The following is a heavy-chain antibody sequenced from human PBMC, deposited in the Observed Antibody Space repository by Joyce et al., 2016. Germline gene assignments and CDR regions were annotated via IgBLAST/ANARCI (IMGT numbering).Heavy chain of an antibody. CDR1: GDFVSSNSAA. V-gene: IGHV6-1*01. CDR2: MCYKSKWYN. J-gene: IGHJ3*02. Sequence: QVQLQQSGPGLVKPSQILSLTCAISGDFVSSNSAAWNWIRQSPSRGLEWLGRMCYKSKWYNDYAVTVRSRISINPDTSKNLFSLHLNSVTPEDTAVYYCARDAGFGRDALDIWGQGTMVTVSS. D-gene: IGHD3-16*01. CDR3: ARDAGFGRDALDI.